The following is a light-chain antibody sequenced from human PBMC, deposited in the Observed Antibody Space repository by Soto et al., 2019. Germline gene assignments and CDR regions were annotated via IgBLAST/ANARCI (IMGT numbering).Light chain of an antibody. CDR3: SSFTSSDALL. Sequence: QSALTQPASVCGSPEQSITISCSGTSSDIATSDYVSWFQHHPGEAPKIILYDVNNRPSGVSDRFSGSKSGNTASLTISGLQAEDEADYYCSSFTSSDALLFGGGTKLTVL. J-gene: IGLJ2*01. CDR2: DVN. V-gene: IGLV2-14*03. CDR1: SSDIATSDY.